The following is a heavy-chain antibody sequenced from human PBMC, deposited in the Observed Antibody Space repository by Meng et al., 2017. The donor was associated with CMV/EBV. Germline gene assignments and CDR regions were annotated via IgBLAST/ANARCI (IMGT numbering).Heavy chain of an antibody. J-gene: IGHJ4*02. V-gene: IGHV1-18*01. CDR2: ISAYNGNT. CDR1: GYTFTSYG. CDR3: ARDGVSIVGATTVDY. Sequence: ASVTVSCKASGYTFTSYGISWVRQAPGQGLEWMGWISAYNGNTNYAQKLQGRVTMTTDTSTSTAYMELRSLRPDDTAVYYCARDGVSIVGATTVDYWGQGTLVTVSS. D-gene: IGHD1-26*01.